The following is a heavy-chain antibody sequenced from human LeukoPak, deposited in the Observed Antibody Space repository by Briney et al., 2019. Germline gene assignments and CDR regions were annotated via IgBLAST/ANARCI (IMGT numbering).Heavy chain of an antibody. J-gene: IGHJ6*02. V-gene: IGHV6-1*01. D-gene: IGHD6-13*01. CDR1: GDSVSSNSAA. CDR3: ARDGAAADDYYYYYGMDV. Sequence: SQTLSLTCVISGDSVSSNSAAWNWIRQSPSRGLEWLGRTYYRSKWYNDYAVSVKSRITINPDTSKNQFSLQLNSVTPEDTAVYYCARDGAAADDYYYYYGMDVWGQGTTVTVSS. CDR2: TYYRSKWYN.